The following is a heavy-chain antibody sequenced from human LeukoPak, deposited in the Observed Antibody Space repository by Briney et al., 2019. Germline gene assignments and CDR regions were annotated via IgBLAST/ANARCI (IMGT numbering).Heavy chain of an antibody. CDR2: VSVSAGST. CDR3: AKDLLRFDS. J-gene: IGHJ5*01. Sequence: GGSLRLSCTASGFAFSTYWMHWVRQAPGKGLDWVSAVSVSAGSTYYADSVKGRFTISRDNSKNTLYLQMNSLTAEDTAVYYCAKDLLRFDSWGQGTLVTVSS. V-gene: IGHV3-23*01. CDR1: GFAFSTYW.